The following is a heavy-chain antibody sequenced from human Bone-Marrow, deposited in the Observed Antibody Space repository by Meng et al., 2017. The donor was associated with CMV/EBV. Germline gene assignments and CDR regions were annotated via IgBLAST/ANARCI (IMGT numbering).Heavy chain of an antibody. J-gene: IGHJ6*02. CDR3: ARDIVVVPAAIWGYYYYGMDV. V-gene: IGHV1-69*05. Sequence: AVKVSCKASGGTFSSYTISWVRQAPGQGLEWMGGIIPIFGTANYAQKFQGRVTITTDESTSTAYMELSSLRSEDTAVYYCARDIVVVPAAIWGYYYYGMDVCGQGTTVTFSS. CDR1: GGTFSSYT. D-gene: IGHD2-2*01. CDR2: IIPIFGTA.